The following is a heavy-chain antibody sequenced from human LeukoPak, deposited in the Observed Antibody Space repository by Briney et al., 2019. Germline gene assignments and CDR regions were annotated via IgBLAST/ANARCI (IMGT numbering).Heavy chain of an antibody. CDR1: GGSISSSIYY. V-gene: IGHV4-39*07. D-gene: IGHD1-1*01. CDR2: ISYSGST. CDR3: ARVSWFPGTSYYYMDV. Sequence: SETLSLTCTVSGGSISSSIYYWGWIRQPPGKGLEWIASISYSGSTYYNPSVKSRVTISRDTSKNQFSLSLNSVTAADTAVYYCARVSWFPGTSYYYMDVWGKGTTVTVSS. J-gene: IGHJ6*03.